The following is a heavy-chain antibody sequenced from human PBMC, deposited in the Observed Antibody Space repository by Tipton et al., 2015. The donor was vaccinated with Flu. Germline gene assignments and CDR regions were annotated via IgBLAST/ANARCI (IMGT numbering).Heavy chain of an antibody. CDR3: ATLTGDDY. V-gene: IGHV3-48*03. CDR1: GFTFSSYE. J-gene: IGHJ4*02. D-gene: IGHD7-27*01. Sequence: SLRLSCAASGFTFSSYEMNWVRQAPGKGLEWVSYISSSGSTTSYGDSVKGRFTISRDNAKNSLFLQMNSLKAEDTAVYYCATLTGDDYWGQGTLVTVSS. CDR2: ISSSGSTT.